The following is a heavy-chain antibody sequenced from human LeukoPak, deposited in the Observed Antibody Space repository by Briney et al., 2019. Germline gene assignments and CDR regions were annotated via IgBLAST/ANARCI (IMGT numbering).Heavy chain of an antibody. D-gene: IGHD6-6*01. CDR3: ARDRLYSSSSEDY. Sequence: GGSLRLSCAASGFTVSSNYMSWVRQAPGKGLEWVSVIYSGGSTYYADSVKGRFTISRDNSKNTLYLQMDSLRAEDKAVYYCARDRLYSSSSEDYWGQGTLVTVSS. CDR1: GFTVSSNY. CDR2: IYSGGST. J-gene: IGHJ4*02. V-gene: IGHV3-53*01.